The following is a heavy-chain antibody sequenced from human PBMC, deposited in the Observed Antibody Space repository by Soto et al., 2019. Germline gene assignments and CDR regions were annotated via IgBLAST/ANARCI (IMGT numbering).Heavy chain of an antibody. CDR2: IYWDDDK. Sequence: QITLKESGPTLVKPTQTLTLTCTFSGFSLSTSGVGVGWIRQPPGKALEWLALIYWDDDKRYSPSLKSRLTITKHTSKNQVVLTMTNMDPVDTATYYCAHRYNWNDGDFFDYWGQGTLVTVSS. J-gene: IGHJ4*02. CDR3: AHRYNWNDGDFFDY. D-gene: IGHD1-1*01. CDR1: GFSLSTSGVG. V-gene: IGHV2-5*02.